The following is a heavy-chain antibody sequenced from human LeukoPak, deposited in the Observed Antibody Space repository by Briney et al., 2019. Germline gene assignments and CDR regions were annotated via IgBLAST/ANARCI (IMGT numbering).Heavy chain of an antibody. CDR2: IIPIFGTA. D-gene: IGHD3-3*01. CDR1: GGTFSSYA. V-gene: IGHV1-69*13. CDR3: AREGCILEWLLLNYGMDV. Sequence: SVKVSCKASGGTFSSYAISWVRQAPGQGLEWMGGIIPIFGTANYAQKFQGRVTITADESTSTAYMELSSLRSEDTAVYYCAREGCILEWLLLNYGMDVWGQGTTVTVSS. J-gene: IGHJ6*02.